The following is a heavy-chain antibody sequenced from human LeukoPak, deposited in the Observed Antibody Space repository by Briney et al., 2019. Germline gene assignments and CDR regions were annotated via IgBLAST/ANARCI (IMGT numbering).Heavy chain of an antibody. D-gene: IGHD2-2*01. Sequence: GGSLRLSCAASGFIFRDHWMHWVRQDPGKGLVWVSRINGDGSSTDYADSVKGRFTISRDNAKSTVSLQMNSLRVEDTAVYYCVRVGYCSGNTCYATYDSWGQGLLVTVSS. CDR3: VRVGYCSGNTCYATYDS. J-gene: IGHJ4*02. CDR1: GFIFRDHW. CDR2: INGDGSST. V-gene: IGHV3-74*01.